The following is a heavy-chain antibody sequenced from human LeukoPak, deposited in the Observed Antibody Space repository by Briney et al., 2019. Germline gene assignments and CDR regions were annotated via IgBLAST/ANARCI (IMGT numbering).Heavy chain of an antibody. Sequence: SETLSLTCTVSGGSISSSSYFWGWTRQPPGRGRGWIGSIYYSGSTYYNPSRKGRVTISVDTSKNLFSLKLSSLPAAEASVSFCASNSIGPGKIQRWHTGRLDHYYMDIWGKGTTVTVSS. CDR3: ASNSIGPGKIQRWHTGRLDHYYMDI. J-gene: IGHJ6*03. CDR2: IYYSGST. D-gene: IGHD5-18*01. CDR1: GGSISSSSYF. V-gene: IGHV4-39*07.